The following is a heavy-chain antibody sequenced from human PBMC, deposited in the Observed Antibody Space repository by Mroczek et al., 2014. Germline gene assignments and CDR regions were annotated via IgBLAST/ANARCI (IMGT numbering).Heavy chain of an antibody. CDR1: GGSISSSSYY. D-gene: IGHD3-22*01. Sequence: QVQLQQSGPGLVKPSETLSLTCTVSGGSISSSSYYWGWIRQPPGKGLEWIGSIYYSGSTYYNPSLKSRVTISVDTSKNQFSLKLSSVTAADTAVYYCATRSGYSRTYAFDIWGQGTMVTVSS. V-gene: IGHV4-39*01. CDR3: ATRSGYSRTYAFDI. CDR2: IYYSGST. J-gene: IGHJ3*02.